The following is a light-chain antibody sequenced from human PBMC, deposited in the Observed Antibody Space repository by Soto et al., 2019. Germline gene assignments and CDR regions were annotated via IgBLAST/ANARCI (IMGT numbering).Light chain of an antibody. V-gene: IGKV1-39*01. J-gene: IGKJ1*01. CDR1: QSISSY. Sequence: DIQMTQSPSSLSASVGDRVTINCRASQSISSYLNWYQQKPGNAPKLLIYAASSLQSGVPSRFSGSGSGTDFTLTISSLQPEDFATYYCQQSYSTPWTFGQGTKVDIK. CDR3: QQSYSTPWT. CDR2: AAS.